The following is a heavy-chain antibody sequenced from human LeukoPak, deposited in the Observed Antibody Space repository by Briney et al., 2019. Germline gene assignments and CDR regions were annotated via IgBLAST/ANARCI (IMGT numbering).Heavy chain of an antibody. V-gene: IGHV3-23*01. CDR1: GLTFSSYA. CDR3: AKEDSYGKPRHYYFDY. D-gene: IGHD5-18*01. J-gene: IGHJ4*02. Sequence: PGGSLRLSCAASGLTFSSYAMSWVRQPPGKGLEWVSAISDSGDSTYYADSVRGRFTISRDNSKNTLYLQMNSLRAEDTAVYYCAKEDSYGKPRHYYFDYWGQGTLVTVSS. CDR2: ISDSGDST.